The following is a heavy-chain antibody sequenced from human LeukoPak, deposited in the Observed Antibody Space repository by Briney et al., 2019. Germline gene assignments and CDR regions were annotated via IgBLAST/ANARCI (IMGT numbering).Heavy chain of an antibody. J-gene: IGHJ3*02. Sequence: PGGSLRLSCAASGFTFSSYSMNWVRQAPGKGLEWVSYISSSSSTIYYADSVKGRFTISRDNAKNSLYLQMNSLRAEDTAVYYCAHTAGYYGSGSAFDIWGQGTMVTVSS. D-gene: IGHD3-10*01. V-gene: IGHV3-48*01. CDR2: ISSSSSTI. CDR3: AHTAGYYGSGSAFDI. CDR1: GFTFSSYS.